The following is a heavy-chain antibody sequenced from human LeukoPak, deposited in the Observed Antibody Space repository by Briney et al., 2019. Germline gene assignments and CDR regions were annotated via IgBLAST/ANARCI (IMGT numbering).Heavy chain of an antibody. CDR3: ARVGPIDYYYYPMDV. CDR1: GYTFTGY. Sequence: GASVKVSRKASGYTFTGYIHWVRQAPGQGLEWMGWLNPDGGGAYYAQSFQGRVTMTRDTSISTAYMELSSLRFDDTAVYYCARVGPIDYYYYPMDVWGQGTTVTVSS. CDR2: LNPDGGGA. J-gene: IGHJ6*02. V-gene: IGHV1-2*02.